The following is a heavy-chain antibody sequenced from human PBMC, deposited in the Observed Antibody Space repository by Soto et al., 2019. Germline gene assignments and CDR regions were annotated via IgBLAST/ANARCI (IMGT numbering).Heavy chain of an antibody. V-gene: IGHV3-30*18. D-gene: IGHD5-18*01. J-gene: IGHJ4*02. Sequence: GGSLRLSCAASGFTFSSYGMHWVRQAPVNGLELVAVISYYVSNKYCADSVKGGFRISGYRSKNRLYLEMNSVIAEETALYYCAKDPGSSYGYLPDYWGQGTLVTVSS. CDR3: AKDPGSSYGYLPDY. CDR2: ISYYVSNK. CDR1: GFTFSSYG.